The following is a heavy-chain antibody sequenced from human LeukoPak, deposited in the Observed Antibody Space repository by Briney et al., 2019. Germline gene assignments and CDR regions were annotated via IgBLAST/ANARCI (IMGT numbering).Heavy chain of an antibody. CDR3: ARATRGVGSNFDY. D-gene: IGHD1-26*01. V-gene: IGHV3-48*03. J-gene: IGHJ4*02. CDR2: ISSSGATK. Sequence: PGGSLRLSCAASGFTFSSFEMNWVRQAPGKGLEGVSYISSSGATKYYADSVKGRFTISRDNAKNSLYLQMNSLRAEDTAVYYCARATRGVGSNFDYWGQGTLVTVSS. CDR1: GFTFSSFE.